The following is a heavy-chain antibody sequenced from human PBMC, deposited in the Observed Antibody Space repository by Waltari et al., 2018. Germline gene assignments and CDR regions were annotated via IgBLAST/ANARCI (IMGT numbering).Heavy chain of an antibody. CDR1: GFSLSTSGVG. V-gene: IGHV2-5*01. CDR3: AHRPDGAAAGTDWFDP. J-gene: IGHJ5*02. Sequence: QITLKESGPTLVKPTQTLTLTCPFSGFSLSTSGVGVGWIRQPPGKALEWLALIYWNDDKRYSPSLKSRLTITKDTSKNQVVLTMTNMDPVDTATYYCAHRPDGAAAGTDWFDPWGQGTLVTVSS. D-gene: IGHD6-13*01. CDR2: IYWNDDK.